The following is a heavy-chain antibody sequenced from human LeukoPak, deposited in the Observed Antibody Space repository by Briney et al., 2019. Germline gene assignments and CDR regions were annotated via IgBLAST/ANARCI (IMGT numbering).Heavy chain of an antibody. J-gene: IGHJ5*02. V-gene: IGHV1-18*01. Sequence: ASVKVSCKASGYTFTSYGISWVRQAPGQGLEWMGWISAYNGSTNYAQKLQGRVTMTTDTSTSTAYMELRSLRSDDTAVYYCARGSIFGVASNWFDPWGQGTLVTVSS. CDR2: ISAYNGST. D-gene: IGHD3-3*01. CDR1: GYTFTSYG. CDR3: ARGSIFGVASNWFDP.